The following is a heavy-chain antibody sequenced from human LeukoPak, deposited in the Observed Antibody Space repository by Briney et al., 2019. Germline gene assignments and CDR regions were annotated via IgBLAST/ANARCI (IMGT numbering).Heavy chain of an antibody. CDR2: IRSKANSYAT. V-gene: IGHV3-73*01. Sequence: GGSLKLSCAASGFTFSGSPMHWVRQASGKGLEWVGRIRSKANSYATAYAASVKGRFTISRDDSKNTAYLQMNSLKTEDTAVYYCTRLLGYCSSTSCFGWGQGTLVTVSS. CDR1: GFTFSGSP. D-gene: IGHD2-2*01. J-gene: IGHJ4*02. CDR3: TRLLGYCSSTSCFG.